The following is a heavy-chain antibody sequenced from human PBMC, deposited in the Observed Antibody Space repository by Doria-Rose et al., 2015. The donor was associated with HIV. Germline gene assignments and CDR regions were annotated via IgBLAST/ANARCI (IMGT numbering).Heavy chain of an antibody. V-gene: IGHV2-26*01. CDR1: GVSLSSPGMG. D-gene: IGHD6-13*01. J-gene: IGHJ4*02. CDR3: ARIKSSRWYHKYYFDF. Sequence: QITLKESGPVLVKPTETLTLTCTVSGVSLSSPGMGVSWIRQPPGKALEWLANTFSDDERSYTTSLKSRLTISRGNSKSQVVLTMTDMDPVDTATYYCARIKSSRWYHKYYFDFWGQGTLVIVSA. CDR2: TFSDDER.